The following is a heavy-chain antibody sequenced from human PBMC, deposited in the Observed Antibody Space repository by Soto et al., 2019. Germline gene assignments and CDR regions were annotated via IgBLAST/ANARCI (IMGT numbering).Heavy chain of an antibody. V-gene: IGHV1-58*01. D-gene: IGHD6-13*01. J-gene: IGHJ6*02. CDR3: AAKGQQHLGYYNGMDV. CDR1: GFTFTSSA. Sequence: SVKVSCKASGFTFTSSAVQWVRQARGQRLEWIGWIVVGSGNTIYAQKFQERVTITRDLSTSTAYMELSSLRSEDTAVYYCAAKGQQHLGYYNGMDVWGQGTTVTVSS. CDR2: IVVGSGNT.